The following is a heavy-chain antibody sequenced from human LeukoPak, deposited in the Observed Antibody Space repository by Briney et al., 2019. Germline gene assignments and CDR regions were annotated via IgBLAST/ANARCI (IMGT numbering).Heavy chain of an antibody. CDR1: GGSISSSSYY. V-gene: IGHV4-61*05. CDR2: IYYSGST. Sequence: SETLSLTCTVSGGSISSSSYYWSWIRQPPGKGLEWIGYIYYSGSTNYNPSLKSRVTISVDTSKNQFSLKLSSVTAADTAVYYCARHLSWGSGSYPYFDYRGQGTLVTVSS. D-gene: IGHD3-10*01. CDR3: ARHLSWGSGSYPYFDY. J-gene: IGHJ4*02.